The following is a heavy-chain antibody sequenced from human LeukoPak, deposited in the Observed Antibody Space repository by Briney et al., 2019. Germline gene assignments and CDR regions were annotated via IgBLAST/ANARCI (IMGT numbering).Heavy chain of an antibody. CDR3: ARSTPTNYYYDSSGYTRGDY. CDR2: INPNSGGT. CDR1: GYTFTGYY. Sequence: ASVKVSCKASGYTFTGYYMHWVRQAPGQGLEWMGRINPNSGGTNYAQKFQGRVAMTRDTSISTAYMELSRLRSDDTAVYYCARSTPTNYYYDSSGYTRGDYWGQGTLVTVSS. V-gene: IGHV1-2*06. D-gene: IGHD3-22*01. J-gene: IGHJ4*02.